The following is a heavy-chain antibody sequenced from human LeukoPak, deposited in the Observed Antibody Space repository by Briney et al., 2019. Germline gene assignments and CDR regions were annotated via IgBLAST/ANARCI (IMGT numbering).Heavy chain of an antibody. CDR1: GFTFSSYG. Sequence: GGSLRLSCAASGFTFSSYGMHWVRQAPGKGLEWVAFIRYDGRNKYYADSVKGRFTISRDNSKNTLYLQMNSLRAEDTAVYYCAKDRPALHRDYDFWSGYSDYWGQGTLVTVSS. CDR3: AKDRPALHRDYDFWSGYSDY. J-gene: IGHJ4*02. D-gene: IGHD3-3*01. V-gene: IGHV3-30*02. CDR2: IRYDGRNK.